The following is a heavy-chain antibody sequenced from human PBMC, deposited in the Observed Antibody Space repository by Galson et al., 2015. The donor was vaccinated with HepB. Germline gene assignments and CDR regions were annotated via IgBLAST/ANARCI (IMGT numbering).Heavy chain of an antibody. D-gene: IGHD2-2*01. CDR3: ARDVCSSTGCYVVQPYNWLDP. Sequence: SVKVSCKASGYTFITYGISWVRQAPGQGLEWMGWISADDGDTIYAQKFQGRVTMTTDTSTNTVYMELRSLRSDDTAVYYCARDVCSSTGCYVVQPYNWLDPWGRGTLVTVSS. CDR1: GYTFITYG. CDR2: ISADDGDT. V-gene: IGHV1-18*01. J-gene: IGHJ5*02.